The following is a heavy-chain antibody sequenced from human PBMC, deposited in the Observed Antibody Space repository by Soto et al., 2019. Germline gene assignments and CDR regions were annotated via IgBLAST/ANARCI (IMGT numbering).Heavy chain of an antibody. CDR3: ARESGGATATLHYYYFYMDV. Sequence: QVPLVQSGAEVRKPGASVTVSCRSSGDSFNDYYIHWVRQAPGQGLEWMGWINPNSGVTKYAQKFQGWVSMTRDTSIRTVYMQLSRLRSDDTAVYYCARESGGATATLHYYYFYMDVWGTGTTVTVSS. D-gene: IGHD5-12*01. V-gene: IGHV1-2*04. J-gene: IGHJ6*03. CDR2: INPNSGVT. CDR1: GDSFNDYY.